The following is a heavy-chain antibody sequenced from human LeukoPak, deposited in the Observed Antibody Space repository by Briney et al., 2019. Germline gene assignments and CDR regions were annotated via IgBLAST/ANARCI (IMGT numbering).Heavy chain of an antibody. V-gene: IGHV3-21*01. D-gene: IGHD3-22*01. CDR3: AREVDEEWLLLRGYFDY. Sequence: GGSLRPSCAASGFTFSSYSMNWVRQAPGKGLEWVSSISSSSSYIYYADSVKGRFTISRDNAKNSLYLQMNSLRAEDTAVYYCAREVDEEWLLLRGYFDYWGQGTLVTVSS. CDR1: GFTFSSYS. CDR2: ISSSSSYI. J-gene: IGHJ4*02.